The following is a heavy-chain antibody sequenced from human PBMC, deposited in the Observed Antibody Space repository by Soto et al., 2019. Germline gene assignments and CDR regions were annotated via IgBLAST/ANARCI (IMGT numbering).Heavy chain of an antibody. Sequence: PGGSLRLSCAASGFTFSAYAMTWVRQAPEKGLKWVSAVTKSGNTYYGDSVKGRFTISRDNSKNTLYLQMNSLRGDDTAVYYCARWWLGDYFDFWGQGTLVTVSS. CDR3: ARWWLGDYFDF. CDR2: VTKSGNT. D-gene: IGHD2-15*01. J-gene: IGHJ4*02. CDR1: GFTFSAYA. V-gene: IGHV3-23*01.